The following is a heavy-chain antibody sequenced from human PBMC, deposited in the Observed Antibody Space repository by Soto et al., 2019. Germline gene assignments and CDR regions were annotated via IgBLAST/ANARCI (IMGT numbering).Heavy chain of an antibody. J-gene: IGHJ5*02. CDR3: AREDCSGGSCYHSNWFDP. CDR1: GYTFTSYG. Sequence: ASVKVSCKASGYTFTSYGISWVRQAYGQGLEWMGWISAYNGNTNYAQKLQGRVTMTTDTSTSTAYMELRSLRSDDTAVYYCAREDCSGGSCYHSNWFDPWGQGTLVTVSS. D-gene: IGHD2-15*01. V-gene: IGHV1-18*01. CDR2: ISAYNGNT.